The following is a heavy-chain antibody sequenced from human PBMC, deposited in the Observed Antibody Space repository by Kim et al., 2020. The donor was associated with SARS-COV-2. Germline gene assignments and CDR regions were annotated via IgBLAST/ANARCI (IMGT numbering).Heavy chain of an antibody. D-gene: IGHD6-19*01. CDR3: ARDRTYSGGWYWPSNDY. CDR1: GFTFSSYS. V-gene: IGHV3-48*02. Sequence: GGSLRLSCAASGFTFSSYSMNWVRQAPGKGLEWVSYISSSSSTIYYADSVKGRFTISRDNAKNSLYLQMNSLRDEDTAVYYCARDRTYSGGWYWPSNDYWGQGTLVTVSS. CDR2: ISSSSSTI. J-gene: IGHJ4*02.